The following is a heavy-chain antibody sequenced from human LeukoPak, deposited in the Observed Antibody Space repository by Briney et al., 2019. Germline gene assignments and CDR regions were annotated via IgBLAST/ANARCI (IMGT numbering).Heavy chain of an antibody. J-gene: IGHJ4*02. Sequence: SETLSLTCSVSGDSIGGNYWSWMRQPPGKGLEWVGYIYYSGSTKYNPSLKSRVTMSVDTSKNQFSLNLRSVTAADTAVYYCARLLAGCPGGRCRAHFDYWGQGTLVTVSS. CDR1: GDSIGGNY. CDR2: IYYSGST. D-gene: IGHD2-15*01. CDR3: ARLLAGCPGGRCRAHFDY. V-gene: IGHV4-59*01.